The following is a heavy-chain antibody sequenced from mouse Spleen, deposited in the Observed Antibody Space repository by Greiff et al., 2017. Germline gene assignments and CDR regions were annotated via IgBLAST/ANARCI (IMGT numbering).Heavy chain of an antibody. J-gene: IGHJ4*01. Sequence: EVQLQQSGPGLVKPSQSLSLTCTVPGYSITSDYAWNWIRQFPGNKLEWMGYISYSGSTSYNPSLKSRISITRDTSKNQFFLQLNSVTTEDTATYYCARAYYGNRYAMDYWGQGTSVTVSS. CDR1: GYSITSDYA. V-gene: IGHV3-2*02. CDR2: ISYSGST. CDR3: ARAYYGNRYAMDY. D-gene: IGHD2-10*01.